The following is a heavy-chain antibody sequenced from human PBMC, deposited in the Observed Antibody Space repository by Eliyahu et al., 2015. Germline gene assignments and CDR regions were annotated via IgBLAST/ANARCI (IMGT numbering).Heavy chain of an antibody. CDR2: LTGNGGDT. V-gene: IGHV3-23*04. CDR1: GFTFSHYA. J-gene: IGHJ4*02. Sequence: VQLVESGGSLVQPGGSLRLSCTASGFTFSHYAMSWVRQTPGKGLGWVSSLTGNGGDTLYAASVNGRFTVSRDNSKNSLFLDMSSLRVDDSARYYCVKGWNTLDSWGQGALVTVSS. CDR3: VKGWNTLDS. D-gene: IGHD1/OR15-1a*01.